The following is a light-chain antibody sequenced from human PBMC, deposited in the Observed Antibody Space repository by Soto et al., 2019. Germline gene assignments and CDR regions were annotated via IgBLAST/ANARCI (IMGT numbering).Light chain of an antibody. CDR2: HAP. CDR1: QDIVTY. V-gene: IGKV1-9*01. CDR3: QQGESYPNT. Sequence: IQLTQSPSSLSATVGDRVTLTCRASQDIVTYLAWYQQKPGKAPKVLIYHAPTLQSGVPSRFSGSGSGTDFTLTISSLQPEDFATYYCQQGESYPNTSGRGTRLHIK. J-gene: IGKJ5*01.